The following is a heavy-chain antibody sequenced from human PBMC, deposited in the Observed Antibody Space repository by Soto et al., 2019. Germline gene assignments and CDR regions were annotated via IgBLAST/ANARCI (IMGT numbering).Heavy chain of an antibody. J-gene: IGHJ6*02. Sequence: ASVKVSCKASGYTFTSYGISWVRQAPGQGLEWMGWISAYNGNTNYAQKLQGRVTMTTDTSTSTAYMELRSLRSDDTAVYYCASLCGGDCYSSSYYYYGMDVWGQGTTVTVS. CDR2: ISAYNGNT. V-gene: IGHV1-18*01. D-gene: IGHD2-21*02. CDR3: ASLCGGDCYSSSYYYYGMDV. CDR1: GYTFTSYG.